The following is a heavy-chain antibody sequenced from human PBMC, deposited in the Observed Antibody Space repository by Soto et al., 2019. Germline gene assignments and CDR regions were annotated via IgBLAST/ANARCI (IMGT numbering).Heavy chain of an antibody. J-gene: IGHJ4*02. Sequence: GGSLRLSCAASRFTFSSYGMHWVRQAPGKGLEWVAVISYDGSNKYYADSVKGRFTISRDNSKNTLYLQMNSLRAEDTAVYYCAKGVLSGWYLPPFDYWGQGTLVTVSS. CDR3: AKGVLSGWYLPPFDY. V-gene: IGHV3-30*18. CDR2: ISYDGSNK. CDR1: RFTFSSYG. D-gene: IGHD6-19*01.